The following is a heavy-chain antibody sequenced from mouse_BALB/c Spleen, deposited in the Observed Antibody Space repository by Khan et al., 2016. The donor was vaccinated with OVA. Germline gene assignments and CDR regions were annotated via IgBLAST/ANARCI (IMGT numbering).Heavy chain of an antibody. D-gene: IGHD1-1*02. CDR2: ISTNYGDA. CDR3: VRGGKFAY. J-gene: IGHJ3*01. Sequence: QVQLQQPGAELVRPGVSVKISCKASVYTFTDYAMHWVKQRHAKSLEWIGVISTNYGDADYNQKFQGKASMTVDRSSSTVYMELARLTSEDSAIYYCVRGGKFAYWGQGTLVTVSA. CDR1: VYTFTDYA. V-gene: IGHV1S137*01.